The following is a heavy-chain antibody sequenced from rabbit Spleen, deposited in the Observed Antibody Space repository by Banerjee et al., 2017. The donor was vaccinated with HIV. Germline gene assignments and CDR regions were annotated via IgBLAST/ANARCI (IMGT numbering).Heavy chain of an antibody. Sequence: QSLEESGGDLVKPGASLTLTCTASGFTLSNYWMCWVRQAPGKGLEWIGCIYAGSGGSTYYASWAKGRFTISKTSSITVTLQMASLTAADTATYFCARAADDWTDGYDLWGPGTLVTVS. CDR1: GFTLSNYW. J-gene: IGHJ6*01. CDR3: ARAADDWTDGYDL. CDR2: IYAGSGGST. D-gene: IGHD6-1*01. V-gene: IGHV1S40*01.